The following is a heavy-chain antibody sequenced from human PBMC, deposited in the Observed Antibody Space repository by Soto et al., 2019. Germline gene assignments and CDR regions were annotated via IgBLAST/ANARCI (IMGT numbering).Heavy chain of an antibody. CDR3: ARDLNSYGDYVPTWFDD. J-gene: IGHJ4*02. D-gene: IGHD4-17*01. V-gene: IGHV3-33*01. Sequence: QVQLVESGGGVVQPGRSLRLSCAAAGFTFSSYGTHWVGQAPGKGLEWVAVIWYDGSNKYYADSVKGRFTVSRDNYKNTLYLHMNRLRAEDTAVYYCARDLNSYGDYVPTWFDDWGQGTLVTVSS. CDR1: GFTFSSYG. CDR2: IWYDGSNK.